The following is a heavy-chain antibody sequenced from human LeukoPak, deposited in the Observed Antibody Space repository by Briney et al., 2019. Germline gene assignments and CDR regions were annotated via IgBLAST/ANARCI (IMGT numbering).Heavy chain of an antibody. J-gene: IGHJ4*02. Sequence: SETLSLTRTVSGSSIRSYYWSWIRQRPGKGLQWSGYSYTSGSTNYKPSFKNRVTISVDTSKNTFSLKLSSVTAEDTAVYYCARRPLCSSSWYDYWGQGTLVTVSS. D-gene: IGHD6-13*01. CDR2: SYTSGST. V-gene: IGHV4-4*09. CDR3: ARRPLCSSSWYDY. CDR1: GSSIRSYY.